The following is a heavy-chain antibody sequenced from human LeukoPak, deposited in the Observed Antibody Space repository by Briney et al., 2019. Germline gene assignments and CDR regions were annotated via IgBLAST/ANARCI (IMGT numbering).Heavy chain of an antibody. V-gene: IGHV3-7*01. D-gene: IGHD1-1*01. CDR1: GFTFSSSW. CDR3: ARLFRDVTTFDY. CDR2: IKQDGSQK. J-gene: IGHJ4*02. Sequence: GGSLRLSCTASGFTFSSSWMSWVREAPGRGLEWVASIKQDGSQKYYVDSVKGRFTISRDNAKNSLYLQMNSLRAEDTAVYYCARLFRDVTTFDYWGQGTLVTVSS.